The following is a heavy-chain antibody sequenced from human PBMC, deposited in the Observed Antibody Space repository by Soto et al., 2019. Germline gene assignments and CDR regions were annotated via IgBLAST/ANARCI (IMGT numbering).Heavy chain of an antibody. J-gene: IGHJ6*02. V-gene: IGHV3-74*01. CDR2: INSDGSST. Sequence: PGGSLRLSCAVSGFTFSSNWMHWVRQAPGKGLVWVSRINSDGSSTTYADSVKGRFTISRHNARNTLYLQMNSLRAEDTAVYYCERADYKNDYRTGCMDVWGRGTTVTVSS. CDR1: GFTFSSNW. CDR3: ERADYKNDYRTGCMDV. D-gene: IGHD3-16*01.